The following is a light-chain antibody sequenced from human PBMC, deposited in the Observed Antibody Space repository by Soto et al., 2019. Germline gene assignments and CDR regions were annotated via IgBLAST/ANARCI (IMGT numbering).Light chain of an antibody. Sequence: EIVLTQSPATLSWFPGDRVTLCCRASQYINTRLAWYQHRPGQAPRLLIYQTSLRAAGIPARFSASGAGTDFTLTISDVQPEDFALYYCHQRQSWPRTFGQGTKVDI. CDR3: HQRQSWPRT. V-gene: IGKV3-11*01. CDR1: QYINTR. CDR2: QTS. J-gene: IGKJ1*01.